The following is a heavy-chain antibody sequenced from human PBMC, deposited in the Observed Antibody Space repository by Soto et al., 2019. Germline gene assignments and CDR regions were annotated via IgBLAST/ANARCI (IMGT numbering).Heavy chain of an antibody. D-gene: IGHD2-15*01. J-gene: IGHJ4*02. CDR2: ISYDGSNK. CDR3: AKVARLAGDY. Sequence: AGSLKLSCAASGFTFSSYGMDWVRQAPGKGLEWVAVISYDGSNKYYADSVKGRFTISRDNSKNTLYLQMNSLRAEDTAVYYCAKVARLAGDYWGQGTLVTVSS. CDR1: GFTFSSYG. V-gene: IGHV3-30*18.